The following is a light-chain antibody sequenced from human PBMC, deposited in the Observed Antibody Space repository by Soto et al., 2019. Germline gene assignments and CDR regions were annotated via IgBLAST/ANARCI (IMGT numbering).Light chain of an antibody. Sequence: AIQLTQSPSSLSASVGDRVTITCRASQGISSALAWYQQKPGKAPKLLIYDASSLESGVPSRFSGSGSGTDFTLTINSLQAENFSNYYCQQFNSYPLTFGPGTKVDIK. CDR2: DAS. J-gene: IGKJ3*01. CDR1: QGISSA. CDR3: QQFNSYPLT. V-gene: IGKV1-13*02.